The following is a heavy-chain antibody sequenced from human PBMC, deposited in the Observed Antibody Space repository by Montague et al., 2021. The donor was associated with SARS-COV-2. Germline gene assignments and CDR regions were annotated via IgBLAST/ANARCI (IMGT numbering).Heavy chain of an antibody. CDR1: GFSFSSSV. Sequence: SLRLSCAASGFSFSSSVMHWVRQAPGKGLEWVAVISYDGNIKNYIDSLKGRFTISRDNSKNTLYLQMNGPRPDDTAVYYCARGPHYCSGGDCFWGQGALVTVSS. CDR2: ISYDGNIK. J-gene: IGHJ4*02. D-gene: IGHD2-15*01. CDR3: ARGPHYCSGGDCF. V-gene: IGHV3-30*04.